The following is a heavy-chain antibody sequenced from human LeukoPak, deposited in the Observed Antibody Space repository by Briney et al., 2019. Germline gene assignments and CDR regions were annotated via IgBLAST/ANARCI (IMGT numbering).Heavy chain of an antibody. CDR2: IVTSGST. J-gene: IGHJ4*02. CDR3: AKGAVGSCSGLEY. Sequence: GGSLRLSCAASEFTFSNYAMTCVRQAPGKGLEWVSSIVTSGSTYYADSVKGRFTISRDNSKNTLYLQMNSLRAEDTAVYFCAKGAVGSCSGLEYWGQGTLVTVSS. D-gene: IGHD6-19*01. V-gene: IGHV3-23*01. CDR1: EFTFSNYA.